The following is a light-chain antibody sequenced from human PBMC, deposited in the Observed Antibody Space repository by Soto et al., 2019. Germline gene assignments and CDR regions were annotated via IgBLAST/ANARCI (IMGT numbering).Light chain of an antibody. CDR3: CSYAGSYTLV. CDR2: DVS. CDR1: SSDVGGYNY. V-gene: IGLV2-11*01. J-gene: IGLJ2*01. Sequence: QSALTQPPSVSGSPGQSVTISCTGTSSDVGGYNYVSWYQQHPGKAPKLMIYDVSKRPSGVPDRFSGSKSGNTASLTISGLQAEDEADYYCCSYAGSYTLVFGGGTQLTVL.